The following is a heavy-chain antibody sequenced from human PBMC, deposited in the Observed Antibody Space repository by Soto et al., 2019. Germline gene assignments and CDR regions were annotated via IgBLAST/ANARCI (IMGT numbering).Heavy chain of an antibody. CDR1: GFSFSSYG. V-gene: IGHV3-33*01. Sequence: GSRRLSCAASGFSFSSYGMHWVRQSPGKGLQWVAVIWYDGSNKYYADSVKGRFTISRDNSKNTLYLQMNSLRAEDTAVYYCARANSGYYLATLGYWGQGTLVTVSS. D-gene: IGHD3-22*01. J-gene: IGHJ4*02. CDR2: IWYDGSNK. CDR3: ARANSGYYLATLGY.